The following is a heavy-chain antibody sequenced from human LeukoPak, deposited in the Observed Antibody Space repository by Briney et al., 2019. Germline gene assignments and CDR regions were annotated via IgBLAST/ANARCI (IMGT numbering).Heavy chain of an antibody. Sequence: GGSLRLSCVASGLTFSSYWMHWVRQAPGKGLVWVSRINSDGIDTTYADSVKGRFTISRDNAKNTLYLQMHSLRAEDTAVYYCARGSTTRPGLLSYCGQGTQVTVSS. V-gene: IGHV3-74*01. CDR3: ARGSTTRPGLLSY. D-gene: IGHD4-17*01. CDR1: GLTFSSYW. J-gene: IGHJ4*02. CDR2: INSDGIDT.